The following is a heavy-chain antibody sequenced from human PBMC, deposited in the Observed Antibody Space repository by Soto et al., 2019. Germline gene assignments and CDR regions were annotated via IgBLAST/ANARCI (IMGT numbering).Heavy chain of an antibody. V-gene: IGHV3-23*01. CDR1: GFTFSSYA. CDR3: ARDNPSFVVVPAAIAHYGMDV. D-gene: IGHD2-2*02. CDR2: ISGSGGST. J-gene: IGHJ6*02. Sequence: PGGSLRLSCAASGFTFSSYAMSWVRQAPGKGLEWVSAISGSGGSTYYADSVKGRFTISRDNSKNTLYLQMNSLRAEDTAVYYCARDNPSFVVVPAAIAHYGMDVWGQGTTVTVSS.